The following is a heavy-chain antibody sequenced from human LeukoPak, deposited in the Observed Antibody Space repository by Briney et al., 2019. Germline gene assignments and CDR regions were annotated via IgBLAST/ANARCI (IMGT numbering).Heavy chain of an antibody. D-gene: IGHD2-15*01. V-gene: IGHV4-34*01. CDR2: INHSGST. Sequence: SETLSLTCAVYGGSFSGYYWSWIRQPPGKGREWIGEINHSGSTNYNPSLKSRVTTSVDTSKNQFFLKLSSVTAADTAVYYCARGRGDIVVVVAATFDYWGQGTLVTVSS. CDR3: ARGRGDIVVVVAATFDY. J-gene: IGHJ4*02. CDR1: GGSFSGYY.